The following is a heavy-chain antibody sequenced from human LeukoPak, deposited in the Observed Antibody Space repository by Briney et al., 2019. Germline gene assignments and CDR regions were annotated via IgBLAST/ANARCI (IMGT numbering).Heavy chain of an antibody. V-gene: IGHV3-33*01. J-gene: IGHJ6*02. D-gene: IGHD2-15*01. CDR3: ARVDCTGGSCKPYYYYGMDV. CDR1: GFTFHTYG. CDR2: IWYDGSYK. Sequence: GGSLRLSCAASGFTFHTYGMNWVRQAPGKGLEWVAVIWYDGSYKYYTDSVKGRFTISRDNSKNTLYLQMNSLRAEDTAVYYCARVDCTGGSCKPYYYYGMDVWGQGTTVTVS.